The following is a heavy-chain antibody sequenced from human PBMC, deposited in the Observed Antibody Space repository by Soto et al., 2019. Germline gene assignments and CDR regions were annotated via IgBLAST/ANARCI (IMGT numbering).Heavy chain of an antibody. Sequence: ASVKVSCKASGYTFTSYGISWVRQAPGQGLEWTGWISAYNGNTNYAQKLQGRVTMTTDTSTSTAYMELRSLRSDDTAVYYCARDRMLGYCSGGSCYWFDPWGQGTLVTVSS. J-gene: IGHJ5*02. CDR2: ISAYNGNT. CDR1: GYTFTSYG. D-gene: IGHD2-15*01. CDR3: ARDRMLGYCSGGSCYWFDP. V-gene: IGHV1-18*01.